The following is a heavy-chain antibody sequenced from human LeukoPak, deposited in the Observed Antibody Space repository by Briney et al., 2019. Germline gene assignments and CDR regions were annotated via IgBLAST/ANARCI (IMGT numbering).Heavy chain of an antibody. J-gene: IGHJ3*01. CDR1: GFTFSSYD. CDR2: ISSSGSAI. V-gene: IGHV3-48*03. Sequence: PGGSLRLSCAASGFTFSSYDMIWVRQAPGKGLEWVPYISSSGSAIYYADSVKGRFTISRDNAKNSLYVQMNSLRAEDTAVYYCARDESSGWGAFDLWGQGTTVTVSS. CDR3: ARDESSGWGAFDL. D-gene: IGHD6-25*01.